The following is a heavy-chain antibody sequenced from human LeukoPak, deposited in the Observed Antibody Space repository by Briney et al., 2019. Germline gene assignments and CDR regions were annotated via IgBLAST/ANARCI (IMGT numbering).Heavy chain of an antibody. CDR1: GFTFTSSA. CDR2: INPNSGGT. Sequence: ASVKVSCKASGFTFTSSAVQWVRQARGQGLEWMGWINPNSGGTNYAQKFQGRVTMTRDTSISTAYMELSRLRSDDTAVYYCARVVGYDSSGYPDYWGQGTLVTVSS. D-gene: IGHD3-22*01. J-gene: IGHJ4*02. V-gene: IGHV1-2*02. CDR3: ARVVGYDSSGYPDY.